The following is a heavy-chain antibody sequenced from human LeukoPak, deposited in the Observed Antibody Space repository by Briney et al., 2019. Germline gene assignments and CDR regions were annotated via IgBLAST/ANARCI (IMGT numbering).Heavy chain of an antibody. Sequence: GGSLRLSCAASGFTFSSYAMHWVRQAPGKGLEWVSGISWNSGSIGYADSVKGRFTISRDNAKNSLYLQMNSLRAEDMALYYCAKDWGYDSSGLDYWGQGTLVTVSS. CDR2: ISWNSGSI. CDR1: GFTFSSYA. CDR3: AKDWGYDSSGLDY. J-gene: IGHJ4*02. V-gene: IGHV3-9*03. D-gene: IGHD3-22*01.